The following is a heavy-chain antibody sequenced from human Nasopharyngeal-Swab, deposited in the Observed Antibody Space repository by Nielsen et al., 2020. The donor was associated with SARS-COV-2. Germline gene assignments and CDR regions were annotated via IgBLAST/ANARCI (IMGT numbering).Heavy chain of an antibody. CDR2: ISAYNGNT. J-gene: IGHJ4*02. V-gene: IGHV1-18*01. CDR1: GYTFTSYG. D-gene: IGHD6-19*01. Sequence: ASVKVSCKASGYTFTSYGINWVRQAPGQGLEWMGWISAYNGNTNYAQKVQGRVTMTTDTSTSTAYMELRSLRSDDTAVYHCAIAVAGTDYFDYWGQGTLVTVSS. CDR3: AIAVAGTDYFDY.